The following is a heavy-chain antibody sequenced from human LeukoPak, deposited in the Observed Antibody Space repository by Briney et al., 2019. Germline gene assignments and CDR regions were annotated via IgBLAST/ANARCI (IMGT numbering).Heavy chain of an antibody. J-gene: IGHJ4*02. D-gene: IGHD3-10*01. V-gene: IGHV3-9*01. Sequence: GPSLRPACAPAGPTFDNYAMHSVRQAPGKGLEWVSGISWNSGSTGYADSVKGRFTISRDNAKNSLYLQMNSLRAEDTALYYCAKGHLWFGEFPQGFDYWGQGTLVTVSS. CDR1: GPTFDNYA. CDR2: ISWNSGST. CDR3: AKGHLWFGEFPQGFDY.